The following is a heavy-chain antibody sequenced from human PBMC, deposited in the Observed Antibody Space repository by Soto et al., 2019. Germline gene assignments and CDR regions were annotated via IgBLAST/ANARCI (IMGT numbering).Heavy chain of an antibody. CDR3: ARDRGVVAATHWFDP. V-gene: IGHV1-58*01. CDR1: GFTFTSSA. Sequence: SVKVSCKASGFTFTSSAVQWVRQARGQRLEWIGWIVIGSGNTNYAQKFQERVTITRDMSTSTVYMELSSLRSEDAAVYYCARDRGVVAATHWFDPWGQGTLVTVSS. J-gene: IGHJ5*02. CDR2: IVIGSGNT. D-gene: IGHD2-15*01.